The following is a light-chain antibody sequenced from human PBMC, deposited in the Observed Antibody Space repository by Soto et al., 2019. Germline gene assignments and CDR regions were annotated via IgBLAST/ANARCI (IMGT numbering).Light chain of an antibody. Sequence: QLVLTQSSSASASLGSSVKLTCTLSSGHSSYIIAWHHQQPGKAPRYLMKLEGSGSYNKGSGVPDRFSGSSSGADRYLTISHLQFDDEANYYCETWDSNPRVFGGGTKLTVL. CDR3: ETWDSNPRV. V-gene: IGLV4-60*02. J-gene: IGLJ2*01. CDR1: SGHSSYI. CDR2: LEGSGSY.